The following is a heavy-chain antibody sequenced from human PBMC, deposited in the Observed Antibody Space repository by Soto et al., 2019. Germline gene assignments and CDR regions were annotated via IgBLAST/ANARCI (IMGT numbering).Heavy chain of an antibody. CDR3: ARPSEQQLVFQH. D-gene: IGHD6-13*01. Sequence: PSETLSLTCTVSGGSISSSSYYWGWIRQPPGKGLEWIGSIYYSGSTYYNPSLKSRVTISVDTSKNQFSLKLSSVTAADTAVYYCARPSEQQLVFQHWXQGTLATVSS. CDR1: GGSISSSSYY. J-gene: IGHJ1*01. CDR2: IYYSGST. V-gene: IGHV4-39*01.